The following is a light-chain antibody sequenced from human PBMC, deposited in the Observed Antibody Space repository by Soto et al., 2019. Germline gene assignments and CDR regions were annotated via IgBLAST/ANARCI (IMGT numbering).Light chain of an antibody. J-gene: IGLJ1*01. CDR2: EDS. CDR1: SSDVGGYNY. CDR3: SSYTSSSTRDV. Sequence: QSVLTQPASVAGSPGQSITISCTGISSDVGGYNYVSWYQQHPGKAPKPMSYEDSNRPSGVANRVSGATSGNTASLTISGLQAEDEADYYCSSYTSSSTRDVFGTGTKVTVL. V-gene: IGLV2-14*01.